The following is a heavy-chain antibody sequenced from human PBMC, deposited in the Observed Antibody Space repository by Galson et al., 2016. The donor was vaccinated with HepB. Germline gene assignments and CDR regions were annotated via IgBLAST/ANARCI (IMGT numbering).Heavy chain of an antibody. V-gene: IGHV3-11*04. D-gene: IGHD3-9*01. CDR3: AREPVRLDDLLTGPPKNPDY. CDR1: GFTFSYYY. CDR2: ISGDGRTI. Sequence: SLRLSCAASGFTFSYYYMGWIRQAPGKGLEWVSYISGDGRTINYADSVKGRFTISRDNAKNSLYLQMNSLRAEDTAVYDCAREPVRLDDLLTGPPKNPDYWGQGTLVTVSS. J-gene: IGHJ4*02.